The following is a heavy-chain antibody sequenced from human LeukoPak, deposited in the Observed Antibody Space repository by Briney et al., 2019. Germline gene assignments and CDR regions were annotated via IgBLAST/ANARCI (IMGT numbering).Heavy chain of an antibody. Sequence: GGSLRLSCAASGFTFSSYAMSWLRQAPGKGLEWVSAISGSGGSTYYADSVKGRFTISRDNSKNTLYLQMNSLRAEDTAVYYCAKDADYGDYVAYTNWFDPWGQGTLVTVSS. CDR1: GFTFSSYA. V-gene: IGHV3-23*01. D-gene: IGHD4-17*01. CDR3: AKDADYGDYVAYTNWFDP. J-gene: IGHJ5*02. CDR2: ISGSGGST.